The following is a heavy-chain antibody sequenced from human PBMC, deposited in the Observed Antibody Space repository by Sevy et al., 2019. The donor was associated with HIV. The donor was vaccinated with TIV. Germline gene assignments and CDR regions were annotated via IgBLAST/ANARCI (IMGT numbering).Heavy chain of an antibody. Sequence: ASVKVSCKASGYTFTSYGINWVRQAPGQGLEWMGWISAYSGNTNYEQNVQGRVTMTTDTFTSTVYTELRSLTSDDTAVYYCARDQYDSSGYYYFYYGMDVWGQGTTVTVSS. CDR2: ISAYSGNT. D-gene: IGHD3-22*01. CDR1: GYTFTSYG. J-gene: IGHJ6*02. V-gene: IGHV1-18*01. CDR3: ARDQYDSSGYYYFYYGMDV.